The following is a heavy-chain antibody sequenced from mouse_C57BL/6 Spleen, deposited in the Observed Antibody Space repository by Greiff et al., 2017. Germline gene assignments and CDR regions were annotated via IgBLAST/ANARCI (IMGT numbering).Heavy chain of an antibody. CDR2: IYPGDGDT. D-gene: IGHD1-1*01. J-gene: IGHJ2*01. CDR3: ANNCGSSLYYFDY. Sequence: VQLQQPGPELVKPGASVKISCKASGYAFSSSWMNWVKQRPGKGLEWIGRIYPGDGDTNYNGKFKGKATLTADKSSSTAYMQLSSLTSEYSAVXFCANNCGSSLYYFDYWGQGTTLTVSS. V-gene: IGHV1-82*01. CDR1: GYAFSSSW.